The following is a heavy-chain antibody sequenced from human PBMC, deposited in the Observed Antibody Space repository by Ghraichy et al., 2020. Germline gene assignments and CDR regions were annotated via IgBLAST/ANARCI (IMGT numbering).Heavy chain of an antibody. V-gene: IGHV4-4*02. J-gene: IGHJ4*02. CDR2: IYHSGSS. Sequence: SETLSPTCAVSGGSISSSIWWNWVRQPPGKGLEWIGEIYHSGSSNYNPSLKSRVTMSVDKSKNQLSLNLTSVTAADTAVYYCAKCPFGELFLDSWGQGILVTVSS. CDR3: AKCPFGELFLDS. CDR1: GGSISSSIW. D-gene: IGHD3-10*01.